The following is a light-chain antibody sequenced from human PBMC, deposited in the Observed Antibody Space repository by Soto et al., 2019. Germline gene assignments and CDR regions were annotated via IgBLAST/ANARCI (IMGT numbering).Light chain of an antibody. Sequence: EIVMTQSPATLAVSPGERAALSCRASQSVSSNFAWYQQKPGQAPRLLIYGASSRATGTPARFSGSGSGTEFTLTISSQQSEYFAVYYCQQYNNWPYTFGLGTKLE. CDR1: QSVSSN. CDR3: QQYNNWPYT. CDR2: GAS. V-gene: IGKV3-15*01. J-gene: IGKJ2*01.